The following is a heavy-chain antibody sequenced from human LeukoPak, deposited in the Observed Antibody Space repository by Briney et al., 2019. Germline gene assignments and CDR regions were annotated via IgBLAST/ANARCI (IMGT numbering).Heavy chain of an antibody. D-gene: IGHD1-7*01. CDR2: IRSKTDGGTT. CDR1: GFTFSNAW. J-gene: IGHJ4*02. Sequence: PGGSPRLSCAASGFTFSNAWMSWVRQAPGKGLDWVGRIRSKTDGGTTDYAAPVKGRFTISRDDSKNTLYLQMNSLKTEDTAVYYCTTGTWNYIHYWGQGTLVTVSS. CDR3: TTGTWNYIHY. V-gene: IGHV3-15*01.